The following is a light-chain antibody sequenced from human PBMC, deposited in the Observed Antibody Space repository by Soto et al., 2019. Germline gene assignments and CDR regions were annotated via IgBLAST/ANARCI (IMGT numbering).Light chain of an antibody. Sequence: DIQLTQSPSTLSASVGDRVTITCRASQSIMSWLAWYQQKPGKAPKLLIYKASDLDVGVPSRFSGSGSATEFTLTISSLQPDXXATYYCQQYNAYSPWTFGQGTKVEIK. CDR2: KAS. CDR3: QQYNAYSPWT. CDR1: QSIMSW. J-gene: IGKJ1*01. V-gene: IGKV1-5*03.